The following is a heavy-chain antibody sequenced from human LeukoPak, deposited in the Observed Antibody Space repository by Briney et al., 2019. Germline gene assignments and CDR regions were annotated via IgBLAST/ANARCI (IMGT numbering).Heavy chain of an antibody. J-gene: IGHJ4*02. D-gene: IGHD3-22*01. CDR3: ARPNSVTIQRITMIVVEVHDY. CDR1: GYTFTSYG. CDR2: ISAYNGNT. V-gene: IGHV1-18*01. Sequence: ASVKVSCKASGYTFTSYGISWVRQAPGQGLEWMGWISAYNGNTNYAQKLQGRVTMTTDTSTSTAYMELRSLRAEDTAVYYCARPNSVTIQRITMIVVEVHDYWGQGTLVTVSS.